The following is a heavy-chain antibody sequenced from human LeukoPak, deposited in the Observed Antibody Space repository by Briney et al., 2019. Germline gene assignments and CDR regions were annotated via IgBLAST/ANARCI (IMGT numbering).Heavy chain of an antibody. V-gene: IGHV4-4*07. CDR2: IYTSGST. D-gene: IGHD6-6*01. CDR1: GGSMSSYY. Sequence: PSETLSLTCTVSGGSMSSYYWNWIRQPAGKGLEWIGRIYTSGSTNYNPSLKSRVTMSVDTSKRQLSLKLTSVTAADTAVYYCARAMSIAARLQTIFDYWGQGTLVTVSS. J-gene: IGHJ4*02. CDR3: ARAMSIAARLQTIFDY.